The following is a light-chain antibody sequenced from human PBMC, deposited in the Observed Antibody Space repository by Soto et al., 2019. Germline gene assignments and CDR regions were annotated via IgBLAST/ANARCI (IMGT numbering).Light chain of an antibody. CDR2: AAS. CDR3: QQLNSYPLT. Sequence: IQLTQSPSSLSASVGDRVTITCRASQGISSYLAWYQQKPGKAPKLLIYAASTLQSGVPSRFSGSGSGTDFTLTISSLQPEDFATCYCQQLNSYPLTFGGGTKVEIE. J-gene: IGKJ4*01. V-gene: IGKV1-9*01. CDR1: QGISSY.